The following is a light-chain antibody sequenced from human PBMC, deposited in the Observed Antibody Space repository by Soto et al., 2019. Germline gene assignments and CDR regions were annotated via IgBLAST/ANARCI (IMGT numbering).Light chain of an antibody. V-gene: IGLV1-40*01. Sequence: QSVLTQPPSVSGAPGQRVTISCSGSSSNIGAPFDVHWYQQVPGSAPKIVIYGNDNRPSGVPGRFSGSKSGTSASLAITGLQAEDEADYFCQSYDNPLSGWVFGGGTKLTVL. CDR3: QSYDNPLSGWV. J-gene: IGLJ3*02. CDR2: GND. CDR1: SSNIGAPFD.